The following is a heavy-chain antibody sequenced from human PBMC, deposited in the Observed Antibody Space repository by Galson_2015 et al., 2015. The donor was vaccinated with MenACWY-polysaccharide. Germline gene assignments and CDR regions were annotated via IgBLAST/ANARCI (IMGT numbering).Heavy chain of an antibody. V-gene: IGHV4-61*01. CDR2: ISNSGIT. CDR3: ARFGPSAEYYFDY. D-gene: IGHD2-2*01. Sequence: LSLTCTVSGGSVRGGTYYWSWIRQPPGTGLEWIGYISNSGITDYNPSLKSRVTISVDTSKNQFSLKLNSVTAADTAVDYCARFGPSAEYYFDYWCQGPLVTVPS. CDR1: GGSVRGGTYY. J-gene: IGHJ4*02.